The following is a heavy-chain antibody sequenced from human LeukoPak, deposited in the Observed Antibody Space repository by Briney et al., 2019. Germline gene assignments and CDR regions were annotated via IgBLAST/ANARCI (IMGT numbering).Heavy chain of an antibody. D-gene: IGHD6-19*01. V-gene: IGHV3-21*01. Sequence: GGSLRLSCEASGFAFGDSSMTLVRQAPGRGLEWVSSISRTSKSIYYADSMKGRFTISRDNAKSSLYLQMSDLRAEDTAIYYCARGGHIVTVAGPYLVSWGLGTRVTVSS. CDR3: ARGGHIVTVAGPYLVS. J-gene: IGHJ4*02. CDR1: GFAFGDSS. CDR2: ISRTSKSI.